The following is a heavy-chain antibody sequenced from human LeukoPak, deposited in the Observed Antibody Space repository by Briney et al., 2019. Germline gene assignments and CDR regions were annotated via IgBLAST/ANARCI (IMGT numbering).Heavy chain of an antibody. CDR1: GFTFSSYS. V-gene: IGHV3-21*01. Sequence: GGSLRLSCAASGFTFSSYSMNWVRQAPGKGLEWVSFISSSRSYIYYADSVKGRFTISRDNAKNSLYLQMNSLRAEDTAVYYCARSIAAPYYFDYWGRGTLVTVSS. D-gene: IGHD6-13*01. J-gene: IGHJ4*02. CDR2: ISSSRSYI. CDR3: ARSIAAPYYFDY.